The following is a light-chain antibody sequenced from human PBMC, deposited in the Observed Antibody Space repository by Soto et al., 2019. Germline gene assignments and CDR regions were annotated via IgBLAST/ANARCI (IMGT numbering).Light chain of an antibody. Sequence: QSVLTQPPSASGAPGQRVTISCTGSSSNIGAGYDVHWYQQLPGTAPKLPIYGNSNRPSGVPDRFSGSKSGTSASLAITGLQAEDEADYYCQSYDSSLSGWVFGGGTKLTVL. V-gene: IGLV1-40*01. CDR2: GNS. CDR1: SSNIGAGYD. CDR3: QSYDSSLSGWV. J-gene: IGLJ3*02.